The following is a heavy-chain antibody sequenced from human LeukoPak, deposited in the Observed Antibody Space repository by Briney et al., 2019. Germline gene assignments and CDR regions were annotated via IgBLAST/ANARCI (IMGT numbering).Heavy chain of an antibody. Sequence: ASVKVSCKASGYTFTGYYMHWVRQAAGRGLEWVGWMNPKTGKTAYARNLQGRVTITRDTSISTAYMDLSALRSEDTAVYYCARIRPVTTGLKGYYFDYWGQGTLVTVSS. CDR3: ARIRPVTTGLKGYYFDY. V-gene: IGHV1-8*03. CDR1: GYTFTGYY. J-gene: IGHJ4*02. D-gene: IGHD1-1*01. CDR2: MNPKTGKT.